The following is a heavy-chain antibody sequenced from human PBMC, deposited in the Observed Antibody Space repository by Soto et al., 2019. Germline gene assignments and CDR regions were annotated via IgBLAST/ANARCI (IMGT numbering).Heavy chain of an antibody. J-gene: IGHJ5*02. Sequence: QVQLVQSGAEVKKPGSSVKVSCKASGGTFSSYAISWVRQAPGHGLEWMGGIIPIFGTANYAQKFQGRITILAAESTSTACMELSSQRSEDTAVYYCARERIAAYEIWFDTWGQGSLVTVSS. V-gene: IGHV1-69*12. D-gene: IGHD6-6*01. CDR3: ARERIAAYEIWFDT. CDR2: IIPIFGTA. CDR1: GGTFSSYA.